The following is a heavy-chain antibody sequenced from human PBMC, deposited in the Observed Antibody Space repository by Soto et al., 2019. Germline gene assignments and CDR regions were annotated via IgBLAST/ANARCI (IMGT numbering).Heavy chain of an antibody. CDR2: IYYSGST. CDR3: AAPRIFGVVMTDY. CDR1: GGSISSGGYY. J-gene: IGHJ4*02. V-gene: IGHV4-31*03. D-gene: IGHD3-3*01. Sequence: SETLSLTCTVSGGSISSGGYYWSWIRQHPGKGLEWIGYIYYSGSTYYNPSLKSRVTISVDTSKNQFSLKLSSVTAADTAVYYCAAPRIFGVVMTDYWGQGTLVTVSS.